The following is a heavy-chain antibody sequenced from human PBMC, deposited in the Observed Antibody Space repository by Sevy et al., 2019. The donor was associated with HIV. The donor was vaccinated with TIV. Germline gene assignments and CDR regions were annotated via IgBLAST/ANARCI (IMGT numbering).Heavy chain of an antibody. CDR1: GYNFKTYG. CDR3: ARGGSSYDVLTYYDH. Sequence: ASVKVSCKASGYNFKTYGITWLRQAPGEVFEWMGWISPYNDKTQYEQKFQGRVTMTTDTSTKTVYMELTSLGSDDTAVYYCARGGSSYDVLTYYDHWGQGTLVTVSS. CDR2: ISPYNDKT. D-gene: IGHD3-9*01. V-gene: IGHV1-18*01. J-gene: IGHJ4*02.